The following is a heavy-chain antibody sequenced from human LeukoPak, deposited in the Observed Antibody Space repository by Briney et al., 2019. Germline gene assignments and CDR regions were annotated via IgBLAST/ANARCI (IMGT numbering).Heavy chain of an antibody. CDR2: IYSGGST. Sequence: GGSLRLSCAASGFTVSSNYMSWVRQAPGKGLEWVSVIYSGGSTYYADSVKGRFTISRDNSKNTLYLQMNSLRAEDTAVYYCAKDRKGGWPPVDFQHWGQGTLVTVSS. CDR3: AKDRKGGWPPVDFQH. CDR1: GFTVSSNY. V-gene: IGHV3-53*01. D-gene: IGHD6-19*01. J-gene: IGHJ1*01.